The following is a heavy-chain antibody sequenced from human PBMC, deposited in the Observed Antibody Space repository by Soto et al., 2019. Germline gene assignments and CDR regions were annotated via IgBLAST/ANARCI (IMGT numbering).Heavy chain of an antibody. Sequence: QVQLAQSGGEVKKPGASVKVSCKASGYTFNNYDVTWTRQAPGQGLEWMGWISTSNGHTNYAQNLQGRVTMTTDTSTSKAYMELRSLRSDDTAVYYCARGSKGSFASDYWGQGTLVTVSS. CDR3: ARGSKGSFASDY. CDR1: GYTFNNYD. J-gene: IGHJ4*02. CDR2: ISTSNGHT. D-gene: IGHD2-2*01. V-gene: IGHV1-18*01.